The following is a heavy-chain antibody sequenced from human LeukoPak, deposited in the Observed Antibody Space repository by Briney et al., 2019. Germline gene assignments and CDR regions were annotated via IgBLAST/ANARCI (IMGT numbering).Heavy chain of an antibody. V-gene: IGHV4-59*08. J-gene: IGHJ4*02. Sequence: SETLSLTCTVSGGSISSYYWSWIRQPPGKGLEWIGYIYYSGSTNYNPSLKSRVTISVDTSKNQFSLKLSSVTAADTAVYYCARPATTVTTAPFDYWGQGTLVTVSS. CDR2: IYYSGST. CDR3: ARPATTVTTAPFDY. D-gene: IGHD4-17*01. CDR1: GGSISSYY.